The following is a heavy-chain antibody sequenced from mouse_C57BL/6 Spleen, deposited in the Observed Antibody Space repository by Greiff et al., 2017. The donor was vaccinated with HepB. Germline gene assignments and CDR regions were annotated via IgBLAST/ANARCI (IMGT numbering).Heavy chain of an antibody. CDR3: TIYYGNLLDY. V-gene: IGHV1-15*01. D-gene: IGHD2-1*01. CDR2: IDPETGGT. CDR1: GYTFPDYE. Sequence: QQSGAELVRPGASVPLSCKASGYTFPDYEMHWVKQTPVHGLEWIGAIDPETGGTAYNQKFKGKAILTADKSSSTAYMELRSLTSEDSAVYYCTIYYGNLLDYWGQGTTLTVSS. J-gene: IGHJ2*01.